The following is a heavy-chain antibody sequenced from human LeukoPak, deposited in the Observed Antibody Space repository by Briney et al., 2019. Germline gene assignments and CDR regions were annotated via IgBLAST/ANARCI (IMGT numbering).Heavy chain of an antibody. V-gene: IGHV3-23*01. CDR3: AKDRITMIVVADAFDI. J-gene: IGHJ3*02. CDR2: ISGSGGST. CDR1: GFTFSSYA. D-gene: IGHD3-22*01. Sequence: PGGPLRLSCAASGFTFSSYAMSWVRQAPGKGLEWVSAISGSGGSTYYADSVKGRFTISRDNSKNTLYLQMNSLRAEDTAVYYCAKDRITMIVVADAFDIWGQGTMVTVSS.